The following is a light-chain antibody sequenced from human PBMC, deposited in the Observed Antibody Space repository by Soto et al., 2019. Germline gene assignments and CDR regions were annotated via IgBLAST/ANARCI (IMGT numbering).Light chain of an antibody. CDR2: SAS. V-gene: IGKV1-27*01. CDR1: QGINSY. Sequence: DVQLTQSPSSLSASVGDRVTITCRASQGINSYLAWYQQKPGKGPKLLIYSASTLQSGVPSRFSGSRSGTDFTLTISSLQPEDVATYYCQRYTSALFTFGPGTKVDIK. J-gene: IGKJ3*01. CDR3: QRYTSALFT.